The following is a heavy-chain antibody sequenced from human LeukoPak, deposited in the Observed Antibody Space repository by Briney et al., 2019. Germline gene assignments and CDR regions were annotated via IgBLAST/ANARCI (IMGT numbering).Heavy chain of an antibody. CDR3: ARVHCGGDCYSGWFDP. V-gene: IGHV3-7*01. Sequence: PGGSLRLSCAASGFTFSSYWMSWVRQAPGKGLEWVANIKQDGSEKYYVDSVKGRFTIPRDNAKNSLYLQMNSLRAEDTAVYYCARVHCGGDCYSGWFDPWGQGTLVTVSS. J-gene: IGHJ5*02. CDR1: GFTFSSYW. D-gene: IGHD2-21*02. CDR2: IKQDGSEK.